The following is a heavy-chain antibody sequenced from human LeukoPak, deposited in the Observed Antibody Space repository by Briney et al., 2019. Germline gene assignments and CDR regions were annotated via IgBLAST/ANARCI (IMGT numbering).Heavy chain of an antibody. V-gene: IGHV3-33*01. D-gene: IGHD1-26*01. Sequence: PGGSLRLSCAASGFTFSSYDMLWVRQAPGKGLEWVAVIWFDGSNKYYADSVKGRFTISRDNSKNTLYLQMNSLRAEDTAVYYCARPSGSYWYFDLWGRGTLVTVSS. CDR2: IWFDGSNK. CDR3: ARPSGSYWYFDL. J-gene: IGHJ2*01. CDR1: GFTFSSYD.